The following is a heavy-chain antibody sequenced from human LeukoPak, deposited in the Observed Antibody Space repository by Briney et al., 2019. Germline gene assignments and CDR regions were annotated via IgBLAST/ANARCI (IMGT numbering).Heavy chain of an antibody. V-gene: IGHV4-31*03. CDR2: IYYSGST. Sequence: SETLSLTCTVSGGSISSGGYYWSWIRQHPGKGLEWIGYIYYSGSTYYNPSLESRATISVDTSKNHFSLKMSSVTAADTAVYYCARSSGTGTFSYWGQGTLVTVSS. CDR3: ARSSGTGTFSY. CDR1: GGSISSGGYY. D-gene: IGHD6-25*01. J-gene: IGHJ4*02.